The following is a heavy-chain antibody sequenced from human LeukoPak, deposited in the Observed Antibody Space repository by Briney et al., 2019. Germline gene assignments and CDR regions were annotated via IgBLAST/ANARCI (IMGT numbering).Heavy chain of an antibody. Sequence: GSLRLSCAASGFTFSSYGMHWVRQAPGKGLEWVAVIWYDGSNKYYADSVKGRFTISRDNSKNTLYLQMNSLRAEDTAVYYCARDRLSMTTVTTLDYWGQGTLVTVSS. CDR2: IWYDGSNK. D-gene: IGHD4-17*01. J-gene: IGHJ4*02. CDR1: GFTFSSYG. V-gene: IGHV3-33*01. CDR3: ARDRLSMTTVTTLDY.